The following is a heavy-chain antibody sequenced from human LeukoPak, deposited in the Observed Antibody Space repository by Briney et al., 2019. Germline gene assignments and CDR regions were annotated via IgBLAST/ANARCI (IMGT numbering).Heavy chain of an antibody. V-gene: IGHV4-39*01. D-gene: IGHD6-19*01. J-gene: IGHJ3*02. CDR3: ARRIAVAGTFAFDI. CDR2: VYFTGAT. Sequence: SETLSLTCSVSGGSISSKNYYWAWIRQPPGKGLEWIGSVYFTGATNYSPPLQSRVTISGDTSKNQISLKLNSVTAADTAVYYCARRIAVAGTFAFDIWGQGTMVTVSS. CDR1: GGSISSKNYY.